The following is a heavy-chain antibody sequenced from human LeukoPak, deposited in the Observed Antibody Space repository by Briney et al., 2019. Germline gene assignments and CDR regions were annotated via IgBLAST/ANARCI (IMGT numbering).Heavy chain of an antibody. J-gene: IGHJ4*02. Sequence: GGSLRLSCAASGFTFSSYGMSWVRQAPGKGLEWVSSLSSSGGSTYYADSVKGRFTISRDNSRNALYLQLSRLRVDDTAFYYCPKPLLTPGNWGPGTLVTVSS. CDR1: GFTFSSYG. CDR3: PKPLLTPGN. D-gene: IGHD4-23*01. CDR2: LSSSGGST. V-gene: IGHV3-23*01.